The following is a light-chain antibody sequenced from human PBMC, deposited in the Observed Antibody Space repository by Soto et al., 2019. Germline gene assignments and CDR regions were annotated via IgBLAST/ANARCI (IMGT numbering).Light chain of an antibody. CDR3: QQYNTYPST. Sequence: DIQMTQSPSTLSAYVGDRVNITCRASQSISSWLAWYQQKPGKAPKLLIYKASSLESGVPSRFSGSGYGTDFTLTISSLQPDDFAPYYCQQYNTYPSTFGQGTKVEIQ. J-gene: IGKJ1*01. CDR1: QSISSW. V-gene: IGKV1-5*03. CDR2: KAS.